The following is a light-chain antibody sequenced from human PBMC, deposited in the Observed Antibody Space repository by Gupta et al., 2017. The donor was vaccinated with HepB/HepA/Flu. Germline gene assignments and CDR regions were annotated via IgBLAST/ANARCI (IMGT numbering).Light chain of an antibody. V-gene: IGLV1-40*01. CDR2: GNT. CDR1: SSNIGAGYD. J-gene: IGLJ2*01. Sequence: QSVLTQPPSVSGAPGQRVTTSCTGRSSNIGAGYDVQWYQYLPGTAPKLLIYGNTNRPSGVPDRFSGSKSGTSASLAITGLRPEDEADYYCQSYDSSLSGVVFGGGTKLAVL. CDR3: QSYDSSLSGVV.